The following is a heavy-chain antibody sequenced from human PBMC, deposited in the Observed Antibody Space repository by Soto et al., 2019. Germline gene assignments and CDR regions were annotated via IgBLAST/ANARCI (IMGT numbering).Heavy chain of an antibody. V-gene: IGHV3-74*03. CDR2: INTDGTNT. D-gene: IGHD3-16*01. J-gene: IGHJ4*02. CDR3: AKDLLWGQSDY. CDR1: GFPFSRYW. Sequence: EVQLVESGGGLVQPGGSLRLSCAVSGFPFSRYWMHWFRQDPGNGLVWFSSINTDGTNTQYADSVRGRFTVSRDNAKNTVYLQMISLRSEDTAVYYCAKDLLWGQSDYCGQGTLVVVSS.